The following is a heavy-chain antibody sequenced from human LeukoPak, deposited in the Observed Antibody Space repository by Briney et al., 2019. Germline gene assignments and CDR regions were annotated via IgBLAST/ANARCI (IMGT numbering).Heavy chain of an antibody. CDR3: AKEAHYYDSSGYYEANWFDP. Sequence: GGSLRLSCAASGFTFSSYAITWVRQAPGKGLEWVSAVSSNGAKTYYADSVKGRFTISRDNYKNMVFLQMNSLRAEDTAVYYCAKEAHYYDSSGYYEANWFDPWGQGTLVTVSS. D-gene: IGHD3-22*01. CDR2: VSSNGAKT. CDR1: GFTFSSYA. J-gene: IGHJ5*02. V-gene: IGHV3-23*01.